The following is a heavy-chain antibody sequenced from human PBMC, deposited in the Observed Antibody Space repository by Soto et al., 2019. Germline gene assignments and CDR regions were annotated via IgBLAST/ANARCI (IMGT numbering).Heavy chain of an antibody. V-gene: IGHV3-15*01. CDR1: GFTFSNAR. J-gene: IGHJ4*02. CDR3: KRDGSGSYD. Sequence: EVQLVESGGGLVKPGGSLRLSCAASGFTFSNARMSWVRQAPGKGLEWVGRIKSKTVGGTTDYAAPVKGRFTISRDDSKNTLYLQMNSLKTEDTAVYYCKRDGSGSYDWGQGTLVTVSS. CDR2: IKSKTVGGTT. D-gene: IGHD3-10*01.